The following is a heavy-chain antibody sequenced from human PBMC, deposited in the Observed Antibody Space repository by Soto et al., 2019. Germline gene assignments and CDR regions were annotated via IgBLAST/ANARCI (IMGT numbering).Heavy chain of an antibody. J-gene: IGHJ4*02. CDR2: ISSSSSTI. D-gene: IGHD4-17*01. Sequence: GGSLRLSCTASGFSFSTYSMNWVRQAPGKGLEWVSYISSSSSTIYYADSVKGRFTISRGNAKNSLYLQMNSLRAEDTAVYYCARESGDYGDHSVGDFDYWAPGTLVTVSS. CDR3: ARESGDYGDHSVGDFDY. V-gene: IGHV3-48*01. CDR1: GFSFSTYS.